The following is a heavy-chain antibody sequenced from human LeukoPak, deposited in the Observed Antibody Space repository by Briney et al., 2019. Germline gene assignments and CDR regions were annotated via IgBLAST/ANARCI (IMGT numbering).Heavy chain of an antibody. D-gene: IGHD4-17*01. Sequence: GRSLRLSCAASGFTFSSYAMHWVRQAPGKGLEWVAVISYDGSNKYYADSVKGRFTISRDNSKNTLYLQMNSLRAEDTAVYYCAKETVFHYEGFDPWGQGTLVTVSS. CDR2: ISYDGSNK. CDR3: AKETVFHYEGFDP. V-gene: IGHV3-30-3*01. J-gene: IGHJ5*02. CDR1: GFTFSSYA.